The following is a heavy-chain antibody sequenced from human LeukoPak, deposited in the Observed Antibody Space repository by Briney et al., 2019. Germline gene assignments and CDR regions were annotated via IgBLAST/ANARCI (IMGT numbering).Heavy chain of an antibody. CDR1: GFTFSSYW. CDR3: ARGTHYDILTGYNPHAFDI. V-gene: IGHV3-74*01. Sequence: GGSLRLSCAASGFTFSSYWMHWVRQAPGKGLVWVSRINSDGSSTSYADSVKGRFTISRDNAKNTLYLQMNSLRAEDTAVYYCARGTHYDILTGYNPHAFDIWGQGTMVTVSS. D-gene: IGHD3-9*01. J-gene: IGHJ3*02. CDR2: INSDGSST.